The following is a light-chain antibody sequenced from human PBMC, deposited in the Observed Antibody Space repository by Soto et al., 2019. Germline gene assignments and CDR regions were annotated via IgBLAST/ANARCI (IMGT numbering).Light chain of an antibody. CDR3: SSYTSTSRYV. V-gene: IGLV2-18*02. CDR1: SSDVGKCDR. CDR2: EVT. Sequence: QTALTWPPWVPGSPGQSVTISCTGTSSDVGKCDRVSWYQQPPGTAPKLIIYEVTNRPSGVPARFSGSKSGNTASLTISGLQAEDEADYYCSSYTSTSRYVFGAGTKVTVL. J-gene: IGLJ1*01.